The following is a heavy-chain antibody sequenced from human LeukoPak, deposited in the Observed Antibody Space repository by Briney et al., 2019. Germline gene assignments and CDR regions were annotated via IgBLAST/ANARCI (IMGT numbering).Heavy chain of an antibody. Sequence: GGSLRLSCAASGFTFSSYGMHWVRQAPGKGLEWVSAISGSGDNTYYADSVKGRFTISRDNSKNTLYLQMNSLRAEDTAVYYCARVTYGSGTYGAFDYWGQGTLVTVSS. CDR3: ARVTYGSGTYGAFDY. J-gene: IGHJ4*02. V-gene: IGHV3-23*01. CDR1: GFTFSSYG. CDR2: ISGSGDNT. D-gene: IGHD3-10*01.